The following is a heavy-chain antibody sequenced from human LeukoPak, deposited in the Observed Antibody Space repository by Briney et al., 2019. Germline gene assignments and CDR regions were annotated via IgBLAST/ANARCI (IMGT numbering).Heavy chain of an antibody. D-gene: IGHD6-25*01. CDR1: GYTLTELS. CDR2: FDPEDGET. Sequence: ASVKVSCKVSGYTLTELSMHWVRPAPGKGLEWMGGFDPEDGETIYAQNFQGRVTMTEDTSTDTAYMELNNLTSEDTAVYYCVRFAAGPDPYYPWGQGTLVTVSS. J-gene: IGHJ5*02. V-gene: IGHV1-24*01. CDR3: VRFAAGPDPYYP.